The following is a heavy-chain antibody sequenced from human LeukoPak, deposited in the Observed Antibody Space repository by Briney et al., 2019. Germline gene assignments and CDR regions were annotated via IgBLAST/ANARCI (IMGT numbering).Heavy chain of an antibody. CDR1: GGSFSGYY. CDR2: INHSGST. J-gene: IGHJ6*02. D-gene: IGHD5-12*01. CDR3: ARSAAWLPPPMNYYYYYGMDV. V-gene: IGHV4-34*01. Sequence: SETLSLTCAVYGGSFSGYYWSWIRQPPGKGLEWIGEINHSGSTNYNPSLKSRVTISVDTSKNQFSLKLSSVTAADTAVYYCARSAAWLPPPMNYYYYYGMDVWGQGTTVTVSS.